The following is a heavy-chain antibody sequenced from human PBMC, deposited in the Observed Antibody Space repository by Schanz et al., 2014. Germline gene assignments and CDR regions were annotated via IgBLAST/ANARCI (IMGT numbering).Heavy chain of an antibody. CDR1: GFPFSTYS. CDR2: IRSDNNYI. J-gene: IGHJ3*02. Sequence: EVQLVESGGGLVKPGGSLRLSCVASGFPFSTYSIHWVRQAPGKGLEWVSYIRSDNNYIYYADSVKGRFTISRDNAKNSLFLQMNSLTAEDTAVYYCVREDMVRGIRAFDIWGQGTMATVSS. V-gene: IGHV3-21*01. D-gene: IGHD3-10*01. CDR3: VREDMVRGIRAFDI.